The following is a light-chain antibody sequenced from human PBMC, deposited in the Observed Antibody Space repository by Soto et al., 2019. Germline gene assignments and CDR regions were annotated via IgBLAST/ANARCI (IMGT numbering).Light chain of an antibody. V-gene: IGKV3-20*01. CDR3: QQYGSSPVT. J-gene: IGKJ1*01. CDR1: QSSRSNY. CDR2: GAF. Sequence: EIVLTQYPCNLSLSPWERTALSFVASQSSRSNYLAWYQQKPGQAPRFLIYGAFSRATGIPDRFSGSGSGTDFTLTISRLEPEDFAVYYCQQYGSSPVTFGQGTKVDIK.